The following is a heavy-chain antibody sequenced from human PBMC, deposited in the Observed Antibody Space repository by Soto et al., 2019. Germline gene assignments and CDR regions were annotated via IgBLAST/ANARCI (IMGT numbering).Heavy chain of an antibody. V-gene: IGHV4-39*01. Sequence: SETLSLTCAVSGGSISSSDYYWGWIRQPPGKGLEWIGTIYYSGSTYSNPSLKSRVTISVDTSKNQFSLKLSSVTAADTAVYYCMLGSGWKDFDYWGQGTLVTVSS. D-gene: IGHD3-22*01. CDR3: MLGSGWKDFDY. J-gene: IGHJ4*02. CDR1: GGSISSSDYY. CDR2: IYYSGST.